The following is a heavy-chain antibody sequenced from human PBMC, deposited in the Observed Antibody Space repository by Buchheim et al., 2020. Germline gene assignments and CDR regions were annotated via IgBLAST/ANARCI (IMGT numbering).Heavy chain of an antibody. D-gene: IGHD5-24*01. Sequence: QVQLVESGGGVVQPGRSLRLSCAASGFTFSSYGMHWVRQAPGKGLEWVAVIWYDGSNKYYADSVKGRFTISRNNSKNTLYLQMNSLRAEDTAVYYCAREMATNPFDYWGQGTL. CDR2: IWYDGSNK. CDR3: AREMATNPFDY. V-gene: IGHV3-33*01. CDR1: GFTFSSYG. J-gene: IGHJ4*02.